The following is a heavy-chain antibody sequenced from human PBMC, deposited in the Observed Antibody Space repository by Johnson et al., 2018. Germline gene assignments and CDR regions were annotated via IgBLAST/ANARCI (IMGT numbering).Heavy chain of an antibody. CDR3: ARATYYDFWSGYPYYYYYYYMGV. J-gene: IGHJ6*03. CDR2: TYYRSKWYN. D-gene: IGHD3-3*01. V-gene: IGHV6-1*01. CDR1: GDSVSSNSAA. Sequence: QVRLQESGPGLVKPSQTLSLTCAISGDSVSSNSAAWNWIRQSPSRGLEWLGRTYYRSKWYNDYAVYVKSRITLNPDTSKNQFPLQLNSVTPEVTSVYYCARATYYDFWSGYPYYYYYYYMGVWGKGTTVTVSS.